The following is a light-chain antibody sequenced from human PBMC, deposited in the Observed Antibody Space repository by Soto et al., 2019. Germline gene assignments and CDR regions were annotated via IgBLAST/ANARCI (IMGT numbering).Light chain of an antibody. CDR3: QTWGTVPV. Sequence: QLVLTQSPSASASLGASVTLTCTLNIGHSGFAIAWLQQQPEKGPRFLMKLNNDGSLKKGDGIPDRFAASSSGAERYLTISNLQSGDEADYYCQTWGTVPVFGGGTQLTVL. V-gene: IGLV4-69*01. J-gene: IGLJ2*01. CDR1: IGHSGFA. CDR2: LNNDGSL.